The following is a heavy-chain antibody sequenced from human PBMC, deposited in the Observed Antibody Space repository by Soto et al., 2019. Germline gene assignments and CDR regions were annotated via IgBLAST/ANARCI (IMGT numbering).Heavy chain of an antibody. Sequence: QVHLVESGGGLVKPGGSLRLSCATSGFPVGDYYMSWIRQAPGKGLEWLSHISPKSTYTNYADSVKGRFTISRDNTKSSLFLQMNSLGVEDTAVYYCARGGGGGLFEHWGQGVLVTVSS. CDR1: GFPVGDYY. V-gene: IGHV3-11*06. D-gene: IGHD2-21*01. J-gene: IGHJ4*02. CDR2: ISPKSTYT. CDR3: ARGGGGGLFEH.